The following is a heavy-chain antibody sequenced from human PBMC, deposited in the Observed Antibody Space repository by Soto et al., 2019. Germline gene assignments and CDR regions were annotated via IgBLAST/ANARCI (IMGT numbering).Heavy chain of an antibody. CDR3: ARELGVNRGYFDS. CDR2: ILFDGNTE. CDR1: GFTFSTYA. V-gene: IGHV3-30-3*01. D-gene: IGHD2-8*02. Sequence: GGSLRLSCAASGFTFSTYAMHWVRQAPGKGLEWVAVILFDGNTEYYADSVKGRFTISRDNSKNTLYLQMNSLRAQDTAVYHCARELGVNRGYFDSWGQGIMVTVSS. J-gene: IGHJ4*02.